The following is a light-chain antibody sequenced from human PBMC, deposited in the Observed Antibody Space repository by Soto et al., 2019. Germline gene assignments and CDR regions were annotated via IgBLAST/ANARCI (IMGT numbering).Light chain of an antibody. CDR1: SGHSSYA. CDR2: LNSDGSH. CDR3: QTWGTGFQV. Sequence: QSVLTQSPSASASLGASVKLTCTLSSGHSSYAIAWHQQQPEKGPRYLMKLNSDGSHSKGDGIPDRFSGSSSGADRYLTISRLQSEDEADYYCQTWGTGFQVFGGGTKLTVL. J-gene: IGLJ3*02. V-gene: IGLV4-69*01.